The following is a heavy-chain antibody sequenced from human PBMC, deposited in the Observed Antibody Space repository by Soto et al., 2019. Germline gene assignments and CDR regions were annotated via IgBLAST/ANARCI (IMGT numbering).Heavy chain of an antibody. V-gene: IGHV4-34*01. CDR2: INHSGST. J-gene: IGHJ1*01. Sequence: SETLSVTCAVYGGSFSGYYWSWIRQPPWKGLEWIGEINHSGSTNYNPSLKSRVTISIDTSKNQFSLKLSSMTAADTAVYYCARTTPSLVVAAAEYFQHWGQGTLVTVSS. CDR1: GGSFSGYY. D-gene: IGHD2-15*01. CDR3: ARTTPSLVVAAAEYFQH.